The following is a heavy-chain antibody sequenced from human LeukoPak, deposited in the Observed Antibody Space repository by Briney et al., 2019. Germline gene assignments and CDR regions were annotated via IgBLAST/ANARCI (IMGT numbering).Heavy chain of an antibody. CDR1: GGSISSSSYY. D-gene: IGHD3-10*01. CDR3: ARERGSGSSDYYYGMDV. CDR2: IYYSGST. J-gene: IGHJ6*02. Sequence: SETLSLTCTVSGGSISSSSYYWGWIRQPPGKGLEWIGSIYYSGSTYYNPSLKSRVTISVDTSKNQFSLKLSSVTAADTAVYYCARERGSGSSDYYYGMDVWGQGTTVTVSS. V-gene: IGHV4-39*07.